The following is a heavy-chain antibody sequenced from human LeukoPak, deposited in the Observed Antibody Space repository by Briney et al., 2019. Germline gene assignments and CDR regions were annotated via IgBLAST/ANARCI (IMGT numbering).Heavy chain of an antibody. V-gene: IGHV3-33*01. J-gene: IGHJ4*02. CDR2: IWYDGSNK. CDR1: GFTFRSYG. D-gene: IGHD2-2*01. Sequence: GGSLRLSCAVSGFTFRSYGMHWVRQAPGKGLEWVAVIWYDGSNKYYAVSVKGLFTISRDNSKNTLDLQMNSLRAEDTAVYYCARSCPSCYHWGIFDYWGQGTLVTVSS. CDR3: ARSCPSCYHWGIFDY.